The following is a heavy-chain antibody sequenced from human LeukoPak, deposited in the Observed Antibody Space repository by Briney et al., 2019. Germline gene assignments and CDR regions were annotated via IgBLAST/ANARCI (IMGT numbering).Heavy chain of an antibody. CDR3: ARAGKVRYCSGGSCRKYYYYGMDV. V-gene: IGHV4-30-4*08. J-gene: IGHJ6*02. CDR1: GGSISSSSYY. Sequence: PSETLSLTCTVSGGSISSSSYYWGWIRQPPGKGLEWIGYIYYSGSTYYNPSLKSRVTISVDTSKNQFSLKLSSVTAADTAVYYCARAGKVRYCSGGSCRKYYYYGMDVWGQGTTVTVSS. D-gene: IGHD2-15*01. CDR2: IYYSGST.